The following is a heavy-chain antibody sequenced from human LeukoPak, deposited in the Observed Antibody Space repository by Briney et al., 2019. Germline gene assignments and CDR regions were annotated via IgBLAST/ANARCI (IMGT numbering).Heavy chain of an antibody. CDR1: GGSFSGYY. J-gene: IGHJ4*02. V-gene: IGHV4-34*01. CDR2: INHSGST. D-gene: IGHD6-6*01. Sequence: SETLSLTCAVYGGSFSGYYWSWIRQPPGKGLEWIGEINHSGSTNYNPSLKSRVTISVDTSKNQFSLKLSSVTAADTAVYYCARGRGIAARLLDYWGQGTLVTVSS. CDR3: ARGRGIAARLLDY.